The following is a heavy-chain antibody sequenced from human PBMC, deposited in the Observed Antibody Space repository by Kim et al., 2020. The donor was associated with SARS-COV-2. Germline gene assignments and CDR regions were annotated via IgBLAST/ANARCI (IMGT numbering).Heavy chain of an antibody. CDR3: AGAMVRGVIITGGMDV. D-gene: IGHD3-10*01. V-gene: IGHV3-53*01. J-gene: IGHJ6*02. Sequence: DTGKGRFTTSRANSKNTRYLQMNSLRAEDTAVYYCAGAMVRGVIITGGMDVWGQGTTVTVSS.